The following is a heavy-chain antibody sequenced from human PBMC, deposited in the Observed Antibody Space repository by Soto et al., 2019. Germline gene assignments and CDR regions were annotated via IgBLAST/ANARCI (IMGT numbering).Heavy chain of an antibody. CDR2: IYPGDSDT. CDR3: ARHSQVAKGYYGMDV. Sequence: PGASLKISCKGSGYSFTSYWIGWVRQVPGKGLEWIGNIYPGDSDTRYSPSFQGQVTISADKSISTAYLQWSSLKASDTAMYYCARHSQVAKGYYGMDVWGQGTTVTVSS. J-gene: IGHJ6*02. V-gene: IGHV5-51*01. D-gene: IGHD2-15*01. CDR1: GYSFTSYW.